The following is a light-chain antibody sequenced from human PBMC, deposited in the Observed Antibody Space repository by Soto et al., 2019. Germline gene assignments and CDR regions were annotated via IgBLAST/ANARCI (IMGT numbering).Light chain of an antibody. CDR2: GSS. J-gene: IGLJ1*01. CDR1: SSNIGAGYD. CDR3: QSYDNSLSGNYV. V-gene: IGLV1-40*01. Sequence: QSVLTQPTSVSGAPGQRVTISCTGSSSNIGAGYDVHWYQRLPETAPKLLIFGSSNRPSGVPDRFSGSKSGTSAYLAITGLRAEDEADYYCQSYDNSLSGNYVFVTGTKLTVL.